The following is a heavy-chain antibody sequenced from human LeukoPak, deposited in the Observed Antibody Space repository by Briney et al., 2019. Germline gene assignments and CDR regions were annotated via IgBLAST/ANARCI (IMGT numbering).Heavy chain of an antibody. Sequence: GGSLRLSCAASGFTFDDYAMHWVRQAPGKGLEWVSGISWNSGSIGYADSVKGRFTISRDNAKNSLYLQMNSLRAEDTAVYYCAREGEYYDSSGYSAAIDYWGQGTLVTVSS. CDR3: AREGEYYDSSGYSAAIDY. V-gene: IGHV3-9*01. D-gene: IGHD3-22*01. J-gene: IGHJ4*02. CDR2: ISWNSGSI. CDR1: GFTFDDYA.